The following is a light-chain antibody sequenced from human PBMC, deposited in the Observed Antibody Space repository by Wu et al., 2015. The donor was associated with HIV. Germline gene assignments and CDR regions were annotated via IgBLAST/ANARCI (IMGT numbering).Light chain of an antibody. Sequence: DIQMTQSPSSLSASVGDRVTLTCRASHDISYYLAWYQQKPGKVPRLLIYAASTLQSGVPSRFSGSGSGTDFTLTISSLQPEDVATYYCQRYNTVPRTFGQGTKVEIK. J-gene: IGKJ1*01. CDR1: HDISYY. CDR3: QRYNTVPRT. V-gene: IGKV1-27*01. CDR2: AAS.